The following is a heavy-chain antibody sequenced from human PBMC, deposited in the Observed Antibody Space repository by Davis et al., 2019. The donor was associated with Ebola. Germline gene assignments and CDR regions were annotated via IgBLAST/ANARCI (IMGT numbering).Heavy chain of an antibody. Sequence: GESLKISCAASGFTFSSYDMHWVRQATGKGLEWVSAIGTAGDTYYPGSVKGRFTISRENAKNSLYLQMNSLKASDTAMYYCARLGSGRYNNWFDPWGQGTLVTVSS. V-gene: IGHV3-13*01. D-gene: IGHD6-19*01. CDR1: GFTFSSYD. J-gene: IGHJ5*02. CDR3: ARLGSGRYNNWFDP. CDR2: IGTAGDT.